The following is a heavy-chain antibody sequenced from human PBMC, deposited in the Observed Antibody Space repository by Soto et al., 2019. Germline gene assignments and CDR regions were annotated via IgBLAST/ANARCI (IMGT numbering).Heavy chain of an antibody. V-gene: IGHV3-11*01. D-gene: IGHD2-21*01. CDR1: GFSFRDYF. CDR2: IGPYGNTI. J-gene: IGHJ4*02. Sequence: GGSLRLSCAASGFSFRDYFMSWIRQAPGKGLEWVSYIGPYGNTIFYADSVKGRFTISRDDATNSLFLHVSSLRTEDTAVYYCARDDHTYGVYWGQGTPVTVSS. CDR3: ARDDHTYGVY.